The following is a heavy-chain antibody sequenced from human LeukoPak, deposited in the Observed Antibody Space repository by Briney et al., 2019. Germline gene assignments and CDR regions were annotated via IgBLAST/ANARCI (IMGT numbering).Heavy chain of an antibody. CDR2: ISAYNGNT. Sequence: ASVKVSCKASGYTFTSYGISWVRQAPGQGLEWTGWISAYNGNTNYAQKLQGRVTTTTDTSTSTAYMELRSLGSDDTAVYYCARLREGMIVVIFDYWGQGTLVTVSS. V-gene: IGHV1-18*01. CDR3: ARLREGMIVVIFDY. J-gene: IGHJ4*02. D-gene: IGHD3-22*01. CDR1: GYTFTSYG.